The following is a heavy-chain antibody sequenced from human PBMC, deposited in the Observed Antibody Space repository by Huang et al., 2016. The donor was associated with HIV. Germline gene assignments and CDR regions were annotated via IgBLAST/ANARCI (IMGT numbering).Heavy chain of an antibody. CDR1: GFSFSTYG. Sequence: VQLVESGGGVVQPGRSLRLACAASGFSFSTYGLHWVRQAPGKGLECVAVISYDGSKKYYAHSVKGRFTISRDTSENKVYLQMNSLRHEDTAVYYCAKDGADEEWDIDYWGQGTLVTVSS. V-gene: IGHV3-30*18. CDR3: AKDGADEEWDIDY. CDR2: ISYDGSKK. J-gene: IGHJ4*02. D-gene: IGHD1-26*01.